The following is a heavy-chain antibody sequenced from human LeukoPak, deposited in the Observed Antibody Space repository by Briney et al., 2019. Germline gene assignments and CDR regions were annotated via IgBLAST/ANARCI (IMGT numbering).Heavy chain of an antibody. Sequence: ESGPTLVKPTETLTLTCTVSGFSLSNARMGVSWIRQSPGKGLEWIGSIYSGRTTYFNPSLNSRATISVVTSKNQLSLHLYSVTAADTAVYYCVRHDGRGGATMGALDSWGQGSLVTVSS. CDR2: IYSGRTT. CDR1: GFSLSNARMG. D-gene: IGHD5-12*01. V-gene: IGHV4-39*01. J-gene: IGHJ4*02. CDR3: VRHDGRGGATMGALDS.